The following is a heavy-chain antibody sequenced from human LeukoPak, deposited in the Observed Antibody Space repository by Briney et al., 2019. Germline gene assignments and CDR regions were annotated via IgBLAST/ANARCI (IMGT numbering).Heavy chain of an antibody. CDR2: VYYTGAS. Sequence: SETLSLTCTVSGGSVSSSSYYWGWIRQPPGKGLEWIGSVYYTGASYYNPSLKSRVTISIDTSKNHFSLNLTSVTAADTAVYYCARGAPPQNWGQGALVTVSS. CDR3: ARGAPPQN. J-gene: IGHJ4*02. CDR1: GGSVSSSSYY. V-gene: IGHV4-39*07.